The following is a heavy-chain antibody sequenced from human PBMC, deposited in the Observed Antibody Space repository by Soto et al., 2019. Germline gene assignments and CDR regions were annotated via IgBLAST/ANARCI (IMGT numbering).Heavy chain of an antibody. CDR3: ARGHCSSTSCYSYYYYYYMDV. J-gene: IGHJ6*03. CDR1: GYTFTSYY. V-gene: IGHV1-46*01. D-gene: IGHD2-2*01. CDR2: IIASSGST. Sequence: ASVKVSCKASGYTFTSYYMHWVRQAPGQGLEWMGMIIASSGSTSYAQKFQERVTMTRDTSTSTAYMELSSLRSEDTAVYYCARGHCSSTSCYSYYYYYYMDVWGKGTTVTVSS.